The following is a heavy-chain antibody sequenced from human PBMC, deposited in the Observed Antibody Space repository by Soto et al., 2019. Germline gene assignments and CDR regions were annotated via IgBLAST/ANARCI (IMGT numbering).Heavy chain of an antibody. D-gene: IGHD3-3*01. CDR3: ARLARVVGVPLNWFDP. CDR2: TYHGRST. V-gene: IGHV4-4*02. CDR1: GGSISGNSL. J-gene: IGHJ5*02. Sequence: PSETLSLTCAVSGGSISGNSLCWGVREPRRKGLGGIGETYHGRSTNYNPSLKSRVTISEDKANNQFSLKLSSVTAADTAVYYCARLARVVGVPLNWFDPWGPGTLVTVSS.